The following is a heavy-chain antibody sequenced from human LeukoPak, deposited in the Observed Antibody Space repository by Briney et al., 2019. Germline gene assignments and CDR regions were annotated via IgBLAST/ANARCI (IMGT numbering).Heavy chain of an antibody. CDR2: ISAYNGNT. Sequence: ASVKVSCKASGYTFTSYGISWVRLAPGQGLEWMGWISAYNGNTNYAQKLQGRVTMTTDTSTSTAYMELRSLRSDDTAVYYCARGTQGYSSSWVYYYYYMDVWGKGTTVTVSS. CDR1: GYTFTSYG. CDR3: ARGTQGYSSSWVYYYYYMDV. V-gene: IGHV1-18*01. D-gene: IGHD6-13*01. J-gene: IGHJ6*03.